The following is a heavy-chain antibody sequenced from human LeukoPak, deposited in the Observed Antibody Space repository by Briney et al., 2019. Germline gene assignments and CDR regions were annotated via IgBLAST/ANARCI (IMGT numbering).Heavy chain of an antibody. J-gene: IGHJ4*02. D-gene: IGHD1-26*01. CDR3: ARVRVGATFDD. CDR2: IYYSGGT. V-gene: IGHV4-61*01. CDR1: GGSVSSGSYY. Sequence: SETLSFTCTVSGGSVSSGSYYWRWIRQPPGKGLEWIAYIYYSGGTNYNPSLKSRVTISVDTSKNQFPLSLTSVTAADKAVYSCARVRVGATFDDWGQGTLVTVSS.